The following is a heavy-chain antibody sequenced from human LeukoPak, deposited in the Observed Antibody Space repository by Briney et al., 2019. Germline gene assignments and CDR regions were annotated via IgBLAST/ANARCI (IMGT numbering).Heavy chain of an antibody. J-gene: IGHJ4*02. D-gene: IGHD6-13*01. CDR1: GGSISSYY. V-gene: IGHV4-59*01. Sequence: SETLSPTCTVSGGSISSYYWSWIRQPPGKGLVWIGYIYYSGSTNYNPSLMSRVTISVDTSKNQFSLKLSSVTAADTAVYYCARARGRAAAGPFNYWGQGTLVTVSS. CDR3: ARARGRAAAGPFNY. CDR2: IYYSGST.